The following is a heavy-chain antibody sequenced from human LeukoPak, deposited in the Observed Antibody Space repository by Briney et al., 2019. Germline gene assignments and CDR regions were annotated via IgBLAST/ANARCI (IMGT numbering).Heavy chain of an antibody. CDR2: INPNSGGT. J-gene: IGHJ6*03. D-gene: IGHD5-24*01. CDR3: ASEPKLRRPYYYYMDV. V-gene: IGHV1-2*02. CDR1: GYTFTGYY. Sequence: ASVKVSCKASGYTFTGYYMHWVRQAPGQGLEWMGWINPNSGGTNYAQKFQGRVTMTRDTPISTAYMELSRLRSDDTAVYYCASEPKLRRPYYYYMDVWAKGPRSPSP.